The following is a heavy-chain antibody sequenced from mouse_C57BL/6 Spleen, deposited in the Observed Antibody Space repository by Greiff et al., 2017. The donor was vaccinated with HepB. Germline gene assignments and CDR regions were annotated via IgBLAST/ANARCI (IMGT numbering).Heavy chain of an antibody. J-gene: IGHJ3*01. V-gene: IGHV14-4*01. CDR3: TTGNYGSSSWFAY. CDR1: GFNIKDDY. CDR2: IDPENGDT. D-gene: IGHD1-1*01. Sequence: EVKLMESGAELVRPGASVKLSCTASGFNIKDDYMHWVKQRPEQGLEWIGWIDPENGDTEYASKFQGKATITADTSSNTAYLQLSSLTSEDTAVYYCTTGNYGSSSWFAYWGQGTLVAVSA.